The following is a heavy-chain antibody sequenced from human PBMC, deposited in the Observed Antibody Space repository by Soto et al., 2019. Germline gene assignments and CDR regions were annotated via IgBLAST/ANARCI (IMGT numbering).Heavy chain of an antibody. CDR3: AKVLSIAARPDYYYMDV. J-gene: IGHJ6*03. V-gene: IGHV3-23*01. CDR1: GFTLSSYA. Sequence: PGGSLRLSCAASGFTLSSYAMSWVRQAPGKGLEWVSAIRGSGGSTYYADSVKGRFTISRDNSKNTLYLQMNSLRAEDTAVYYCAKVLSIAARPDYYYMDVWGKGTTVTVSS. CDR2: IRGSGGST. D-gene: IGHD6-6*01.